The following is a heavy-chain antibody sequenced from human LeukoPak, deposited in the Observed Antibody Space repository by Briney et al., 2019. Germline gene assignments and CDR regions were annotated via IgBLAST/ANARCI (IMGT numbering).Heavy chain of an antibody. J-gene: IGHJ3*02. Sequence: KTGGSLRLSCAASGFTFSSYSMNWVRQAPGKGLEWVSSISSSSSYIYYADSVKGRFTTSRDNAKNSLYLQMNSLRAEETAVYYCARDTTYDFWSGYCGNDAFDIWGQGTMVTVSS. CDR3: ARDTTYDFWSGYCGNDAFDI. CDR1: GFTFSSYS. V-gene: IGHV3-21*01. D-gene: IGHD3-3*01. CDR2: ISSSSSYI.